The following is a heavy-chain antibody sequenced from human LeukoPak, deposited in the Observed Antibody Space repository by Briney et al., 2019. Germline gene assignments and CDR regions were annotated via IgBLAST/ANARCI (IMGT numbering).Heavy chain of an antibody. J-gene: IGHJ1*01. V-gene: IGHV3-72*01. CDR1: GFSFSDHY. CDR2: IRNKANSYST. D-gene: IGHD1-26*01. CDR3: ARIGRGSYSIEF. Sequence: PGGSLRLSCAVSGFSFSDHYMDWVRQAPGKGLEWVGRIRNKANSYSTQYAASVRGRFTISGDESDNAVYLQMNSLNTEGTAVYFCARIGRGSYSIEFWGQGTLVTVSS.